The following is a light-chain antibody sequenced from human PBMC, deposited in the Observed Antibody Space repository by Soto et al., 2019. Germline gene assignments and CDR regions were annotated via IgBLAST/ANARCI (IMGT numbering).Light chain of an antibody. J-gene: IGLJ1*01. CDR3: SSYTSSSTPYV. Sequence: SAVTQPASVSGSPGQSITISCTGTSSDVGGYNYVSWYQQHPVKAPKLMIYDVTNRPSGVSDRFSGSKSGNTASLTISGLQAEDEADYYCSSYTSSSTPYVFGTGTKVTVL. V-gene: IGLV2-14*01. CDR1: SSDVGGYNY. CDR2: DVT.